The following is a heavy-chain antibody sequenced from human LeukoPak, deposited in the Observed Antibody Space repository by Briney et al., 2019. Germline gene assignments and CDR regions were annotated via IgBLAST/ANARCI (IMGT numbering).Heavy chain of an antibody. V-gene: IGHV3-30*02. CDR2: IRYDGSNK. D-gene: IGHD3-10*01. CDR1: GFTFSSYG. J-gene: IGHJ6*02. CDR3: AKVKGSGDYYYYGMDV. Sequence: PGGSLRLSCAASGFTFSSYGMHWVRQAPGKGLEWVAFIRYDGSNKYYADSVKGRFTISRDNSKNTLYLQMNSLRAEDTAVYYCAKVKGSGDYYYYGMDVWGQGTTVTVSS.